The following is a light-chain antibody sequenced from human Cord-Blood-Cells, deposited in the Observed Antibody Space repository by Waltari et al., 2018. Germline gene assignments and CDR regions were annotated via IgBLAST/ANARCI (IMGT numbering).Light chain of an antibody. J-gene: IGLJ1*01. CDR1: SSDYGRYNL. CDR2: EGS. Sequence: QSALTQPASVSGSPGQSITISCTGTSSDYGRYNLVSWYQQHPGKDPKLMIYEGSKRHSGVSNRFSGSKSGNTASLTISGLQAEDEADYYCCSYAGSSTYVFGTGTKVTVL. V-gene: IGLV2-23*01. CDR3: CSYAGSSTYV.